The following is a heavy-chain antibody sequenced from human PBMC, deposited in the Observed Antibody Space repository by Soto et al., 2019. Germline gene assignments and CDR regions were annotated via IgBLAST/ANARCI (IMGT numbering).Heavy chain of an antibody. CDR1: GFTFSSYE. J-gene: IGHJ6*02. Sequence: VQLVESGGGLVQPGGSLRLSCAASGFTFSSYEMNWVRQAPGKGLEWIGSIYYSGSTYYNPSLKSRVTISVDTSKNQFSLKLSSVTAADTAVYYCARGAVTRGKSGNYYYGMDVWGQGTTVTVSS. CDR3: ARGAVTRGKSGNYYYGMDV. V-gene: IGHV4-59*05. CDR2: IYYSGST. D-gene: IGHD4-17*01.